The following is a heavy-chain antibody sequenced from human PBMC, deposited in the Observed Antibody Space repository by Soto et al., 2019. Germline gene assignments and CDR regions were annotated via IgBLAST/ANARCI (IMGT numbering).Heavy chain of an antibody. CDR1: GASVSSGSYY. J-gene: IGHJ3*02. D-gene: IGHD3-3*01. V-gene: IGHV4-61*01. Sequence: SETLSLTWTVSGASVSSGSYYWIWIRQPPGKGLEWIVYSYYSGSTNYNPSLKSRVTISVDTSKNQFSLKLSSVTAADTAVYYCARFYVGYYDFWVDAFDIWGQGTMVTVSS. CDR2: SYYSGST. CDR3: ARFYVGYYDFWVDAFDI.